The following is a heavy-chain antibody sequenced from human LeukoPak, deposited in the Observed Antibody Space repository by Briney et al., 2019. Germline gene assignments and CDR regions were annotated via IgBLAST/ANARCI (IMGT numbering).Heavy chain of an antibody. D-gene: IGHD3-10*01. CDR3: AKEKASGVVGY. Sequence: SETLSLTCAVYGGSFSGYYWSWIRQPPGKGLEWIGEINHSGSTNYNPSLKSRVTISVDTSKNQFSLKLSSVTAADTAVYYCAKEKASGVVGYWGQGTLVTVSS. CDR2: INHSGST. V-gene: IGHV4-34*01. CDR1: GGSFSGYY. J-gene: IGHJ4*02.